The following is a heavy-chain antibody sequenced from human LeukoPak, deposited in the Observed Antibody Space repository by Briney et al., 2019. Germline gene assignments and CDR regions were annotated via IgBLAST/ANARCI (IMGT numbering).Heavy chain of an antibody. Sequence: GGSLRLSCAASGFTFSNYGMHWVRQAPGKGLEWAAVPSYDGSQKYYADSVKGRFTISRDNSKNTLYVQMNSLRAEDTAVYYCARSGQLWLSSHDYWGQGTLVTVSS. J-gene: IGHJ4*02. CDR3: ARSGQLWLSSHDY. D-gene: IGHD5-18*01. V-gene: IGHV3-30*03. CDR1: GFTFSNYG. CDR2: PSYDGSQK.